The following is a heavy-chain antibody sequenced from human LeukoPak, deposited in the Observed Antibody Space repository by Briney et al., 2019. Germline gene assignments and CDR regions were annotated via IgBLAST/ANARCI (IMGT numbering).Heavy chain of an antibody. CDR1: GFTFSSYA. V-gene: IGHV3-23*01. J-gene: IGHJ4*02. CDR3: AKDRGSYRAVGASHFGY. Sequence: PGGSLRLSCAASGFTFSSYAMSWVRQAPGKGLEWVSAISGSGGSTYYADSVKGRFTISRDNSKNTLYLQMNSLRAEDTAVYYCAKDRGSYRAVGASHFGYWGQGTLVTVSS. CDR2: ISGSGGST. D-gene: IGHD1-26*01.